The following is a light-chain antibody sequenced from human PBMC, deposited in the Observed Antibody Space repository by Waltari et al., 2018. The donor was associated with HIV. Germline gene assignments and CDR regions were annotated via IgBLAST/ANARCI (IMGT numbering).Light chain of an antibody. J-gene: IGLJ3*02. CDR1: SSNIGSNY. CDR2: RNN. Sequence: QSVLTQPPSASGTPGQRVTISCSGSSSNIGSNYVYWYQKLPGTAPKLLFYRNNQRPSGVPDRFSGSMSGTSASLAISGLRSEDEADYYCATWDDSLNVVFGGGTKLTVL. V-gene: IGLV1-47*01. CDR3: ATWDDSLNVV.